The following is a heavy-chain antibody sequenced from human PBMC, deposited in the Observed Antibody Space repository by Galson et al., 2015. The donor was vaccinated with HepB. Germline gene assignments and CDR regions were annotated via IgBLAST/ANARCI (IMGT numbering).Heavy chain of an antibody. V-gene: IGHV1-18*01. J-gene: IGHJ6*02. D-gene: IGHD1-7*01. Sequence: SVKVSCKASGYSVTSYGISWLRQAPGQGLEWMGWISGYDGSTNYPQTLQGRVIMTTDRSTNTGYMEVRSLRSDDTAIYYCARDSRLELRLNNYYYYGMDVWGQGTTVTVSS. CDR1: GYSVTSYG. CDR3: ARDSRLELRLNNYYYYGMDV. CDR2: ISGYDGST.